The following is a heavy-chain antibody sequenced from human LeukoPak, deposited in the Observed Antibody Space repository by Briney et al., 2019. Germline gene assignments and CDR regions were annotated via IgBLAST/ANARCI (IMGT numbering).Heavy chain of an antibody. CDR1: GGTFSSYA. CDR2: IIPVFGTA. J-gene: IGHJ4*02. CDR3: ALKITYYYDSSGYYSEYYFDY. V-gene: IGHV1-69*05. D-gene: IGHD3-22*01. Sequence: SVKVSCKASGGTFSSYAISWVRQAPGQGLEWMGRIIPVFGTANYAQKFQGRVTITTDESTSTAYMELSSLRSEDTAVYYCALKITYYYDSSGYYSEYYFDYWGQGTLVTVSS.